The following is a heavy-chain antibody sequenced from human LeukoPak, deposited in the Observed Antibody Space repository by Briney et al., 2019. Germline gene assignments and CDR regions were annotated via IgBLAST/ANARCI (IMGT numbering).Heavy chain of an antibody. CDR2: IYTSGST. CDR1: HGSIRSYH. J-gene: IGHJ4*02. CDR3: ARSRSYGDYIVFLSD. V-gene: IGHV4-4*07. D-gene: IGHD4-17*01. Sequence: PSETLSLTCTVSHGSIRSYHWSWIRQPAGKGLEWVGFIYTSGSTKDNPSPKSRVTMSVDTFKNQVSLRLSSVTAADTAVYYCARSRSYGDYIVFLSDWGQGTLVTVSS.